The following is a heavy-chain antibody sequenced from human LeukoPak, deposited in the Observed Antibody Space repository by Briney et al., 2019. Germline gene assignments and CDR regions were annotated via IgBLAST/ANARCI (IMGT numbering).Heavy chain of an antibody. Sequence: ASVKVSCKASGYTFTSYYMHWVRQAPGQGLEWMGIINPSGGSTSYAQKLQGRVTMTTDTSTSTAYMELRSLRSDDTAVYYCARVARELLLHYFDYWGQGTLVTVSS. CDR1: GYTFTSYY. CDR2: INPSGGST. V-gene: IGHV1-46*01. D-gene: IGHD1-26*01. J-gene: IGHJ4*02. CDR3: ARVARELLLHYFDY.